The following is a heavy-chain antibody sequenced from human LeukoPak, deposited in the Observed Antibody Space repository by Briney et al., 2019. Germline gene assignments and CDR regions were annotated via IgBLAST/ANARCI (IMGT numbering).Heavy chain of an antibody. CDR3: AGGGNCTNGVCPEDEYYFDY. V-gene: IGHV4-34*01. D-gene: IGHD2-8*01. J-gene: IGHJ4*02. CDR2: INHSGST. CDR1: GGSFSGYY. Sequence: PSETLSLTCAVYGGSFSGYYWSWIRQPPGKGLEWIGEINHSGSTNYNPSLKSRVTISVDTSKNQFSLKLSSVTAADTAVYYCAGGGNCTNGVCPEDEYYFDYWGQGTLVTVSS.